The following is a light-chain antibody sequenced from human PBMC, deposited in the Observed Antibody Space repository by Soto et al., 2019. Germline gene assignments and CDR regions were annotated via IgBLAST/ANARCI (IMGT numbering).Light chain of an antibody. CDR3: QQSFSIPWT. V-gene: IGKV1-5*03. Sequence: DIQMTQSPSTLSASVGDRVTITCRASESLNSWLAWYQQKPGRAPNLLIYKASSLQSGVPSRFSGSGSGTEFTLTISSLQPDDFATYYCQQSFSIPWTFGQGTKVDIK. J-gene: IGKJ1*01. CDR2: KAS. CDR1: ESLNSW.